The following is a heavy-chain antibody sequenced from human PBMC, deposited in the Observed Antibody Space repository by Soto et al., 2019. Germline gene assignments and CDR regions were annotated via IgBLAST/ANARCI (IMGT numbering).Heavy chain of an antibody. CDR2: ISYDGSNK. D-gene: IGHD4-17*01. V-gene: IGHV3-30-3*01. Sequence: QVQLVESGGGVVQPGRSLRLSCAASGFTFSSYAMHWVRQAPGKGLEWVAVISYDGSNKYYADSVKGRFTISRDNSKNTLSLKMNSLRAVDSAVYYCARYGALDYWGHGTLVTVSS. CDR1: GFTFSSYA. J-gene: IGHJ4*01. CDR3: ARYGALDY.